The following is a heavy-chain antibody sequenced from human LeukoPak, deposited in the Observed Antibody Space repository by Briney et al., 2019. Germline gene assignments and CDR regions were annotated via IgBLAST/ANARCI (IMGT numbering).Heavy chain of an antibody. CDR2: INSDGGTT. D-gene: IGHD5-12*01. CDR3: AVSNGGYGP. CDR1: AFNFTAYW. Sequence: GGSLRLSCASSAFNFTAYWMHWVRQDPRKGLLWVARINSDGGTTNYADSVKGRFTISRDNAKNTLLLQMNSLRAEDTAVYFCAVSNGGYGPWGQGALVSVSS. V-gene: IGHV3-74*01. J-gene: IGHJ5*02.